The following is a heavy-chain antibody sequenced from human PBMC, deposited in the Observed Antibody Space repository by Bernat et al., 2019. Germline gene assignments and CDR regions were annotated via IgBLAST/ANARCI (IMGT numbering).Heavy chain of an antibody. CDR2: INHGGST. CDR1: GGSFSDYY. Sequence: QVQLQQWGAGLLKPSETLSLTCAVYGGSFSDYYWSWIRQPPGKGLEWIGEINHGGSTNYNPSLKSRVTISVDTSKNQFSLKLSSVTAADTAVYYCAGVMSAGITIFGVARGAWFDPWGQGTLVTVSS. CDR3: AGVMSAGITIFGVARGAWFDP. D-gene: IGHD3-3*01. V-gene: IGHV4-34*01. J-gene: IGHJ5*02.